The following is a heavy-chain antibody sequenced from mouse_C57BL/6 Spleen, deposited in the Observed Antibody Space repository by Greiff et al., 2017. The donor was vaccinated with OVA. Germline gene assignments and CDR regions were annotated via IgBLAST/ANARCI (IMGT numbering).Heavy chain of an antibody. CDR2: ISSGSSTI. J-gene: IGHJ4*01. Sequence: EVKLQESGGGLVKPGGSLKLSCAASGFTFSDYGMHWVRQAPEKGLEWVAYISSGSSTIYYADTVKGRFTISRDNAKNTLFLQMTSLRSEDTAMYYCARVLRYYYAMDYWGQGTSVTVSS. CDR1: GFTFSDYG. D-gene: IGHD1-1*01. CDR3: ARVLRYYYAMDY. V-gene: IGHV5-17*01.